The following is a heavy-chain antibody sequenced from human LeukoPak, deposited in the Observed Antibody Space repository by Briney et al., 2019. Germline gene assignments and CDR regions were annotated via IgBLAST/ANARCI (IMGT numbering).Heavy chain of an antibody. V-gene: IGHV1-2*02. Sequence: ASVKVSCKTSGCSFTDYYMHWVRQAPGQGLEWMGCINPNSGGTNFAQRFQDRGTMTRELSISTAYMELSRLRSDDTAIYYCTRGYYDSSDFEYFHHWGQGTLVTVSS. CDR1: GCSFTDYY. CDR2: INPNSGGT. J-gene: IGHJ1*01. D-gene: IGHD3-22*01. CDR3: TRGYYDSSDFEYFHH.